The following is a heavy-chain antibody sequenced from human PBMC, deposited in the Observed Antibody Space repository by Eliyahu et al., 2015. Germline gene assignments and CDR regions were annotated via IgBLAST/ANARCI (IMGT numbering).Heavy chain of an antibody. CDR3: ARRDFNWNFFVN. D-gene: IGHD1-20*01. Sequence: QLSLQESGPGLVKPSETLSLTCSVSGGSVKKSPYYWDWIRQTPGKGLEWIGSTYYTGSTPYSPSLTSRVTISVDTSRNQFSLNLTSVTSADTAIYFCARRDFNWNFFVNWGQGILVTVSS. CDR1: GGSVKKSPYY. CDR2: TYYTGST. J-gene: IGHJ4*02. V-gene: IGHV4-39*01.